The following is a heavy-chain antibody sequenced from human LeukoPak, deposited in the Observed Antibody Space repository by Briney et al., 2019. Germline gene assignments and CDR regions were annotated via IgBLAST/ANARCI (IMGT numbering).Heavy chain of an antibody. CDR3: VRRSDSSGWQEDLDY. V-gene: IGHV5-10-1*01. J-gene: IGHJ4*02. D-gene: IGHD6-19*01. Sequence: GESLQISCQGSGYSFASYWISWVGQMPGKGLEWMGRIDPSGPYTNYSPSFQGHVTISVDKSISTAYLQWSSLKASDTAMYYCVRRSDSSGWQEDLDYWGQGTLVTVSS. CDR2: IDPSGPYT. CDR1: GYSFASYW.